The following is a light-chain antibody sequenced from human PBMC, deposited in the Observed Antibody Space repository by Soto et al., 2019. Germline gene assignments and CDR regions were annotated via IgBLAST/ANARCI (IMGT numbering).Light chain of an antibody. CDR2: DAS. CDR1: QDISNY. V-gene: IGKV1-33*01. Sequence: DIQMTQSPSSLSASVGDRVTITCQASQDISNYLNWYQQKPGKAPKLLIYDASNLETGVPSRFSGSGSGTDFTFTISSLQHEDIATYYCQQYDNPCTFGQGTKVEIK. CDR3: QQYDNPCT. J-gene: IGKJ1*01.